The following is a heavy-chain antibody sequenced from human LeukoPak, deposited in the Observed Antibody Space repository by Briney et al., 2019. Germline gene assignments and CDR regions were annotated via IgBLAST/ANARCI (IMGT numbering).Heavy chain of an antibody. CDR1: GDXVSRNSAA. Sequence: SQTLSLTCAISGDXVSRNSAAWNWIRQSPSRGLEWLGRTYYRSKWYNDYGLYVKSRITINPDTSKNQFSLQLNSVTPEDTAVYYCARDNSGGYRPAGAFDIWGQGTMVTVSS. V-gene: IGHV6-1*01. J-gene: IGHJ3*02. CDR3: ARDNSGGYRPAGAFDI. CDR2: TYYRSKWYN. D-gene: IGHD6-25*01.